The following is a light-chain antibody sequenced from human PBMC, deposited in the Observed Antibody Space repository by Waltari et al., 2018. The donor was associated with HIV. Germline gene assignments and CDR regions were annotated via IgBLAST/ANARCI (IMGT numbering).Light chain of an antibody. J-gene: IGKJ1*01. CDR1: QSVSSY. V-gene: IGKV3-11*01. Sequence: IVLTQSPATLSLSPAERATLSCRASQSVSSYLAWYQQKPGQAPRLLIYDASNRATGIPARFSGSGSGTDFTLTISSLEPEDFAVYYCQQRSNWPTWTFGQGTKVEIK. CDR2: DAS. CDR3: QQRSNWPTWT.